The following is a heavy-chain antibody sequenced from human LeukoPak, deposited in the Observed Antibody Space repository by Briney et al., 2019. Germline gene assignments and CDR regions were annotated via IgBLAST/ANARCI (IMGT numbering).Heavy chain of an antibody. J-gene: IGHJ4*02. CDR1: GFTVSSNY. CDR2: IYSGGST. D-gene: IGHD5-18*01. V-gene: IGHV3-66*01. Sequence: GGSLRLSCAASGFTVSSNYMSWVRQAPGKGLEWVSVIYSGGSTYYADSVKGRFTISRDNSKNTLYLQMNSLRAEDTAVYYCARRRRLDTAMVWGQGTLVTVSS. CDR3: ARRRRLDTAMV.